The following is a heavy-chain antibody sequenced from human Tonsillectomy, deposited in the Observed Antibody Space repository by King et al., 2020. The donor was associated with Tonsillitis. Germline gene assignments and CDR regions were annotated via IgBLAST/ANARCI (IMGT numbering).Heavy chain of an antibody. J-gene: IGHJ2*01. CDR3: ARGIVGATTIWYFDL. V-gene: IGHV4-4*07. CDR2: VYTSGGT. CDR1: GGSINSYY. Sequence: QLQESGPGLVKPSETLSLTCTVSGGSINSYYWSWIRQPAGKGLEWIGRVYTSGGTNYNPTLKSRVTTSVDTSKNQFSLKRSSVTAADTAVYYCARGIVGATTIWYFDLWGRGTLVTLSS. D-gene: IGHD1-26*01.